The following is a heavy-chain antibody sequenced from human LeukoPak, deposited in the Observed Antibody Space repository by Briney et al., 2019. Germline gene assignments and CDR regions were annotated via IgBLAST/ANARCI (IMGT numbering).Heavy chain of an antibody. D-gene: IGHD2-2*01. CDR3: ARISHSSSWYFDL. Sequence: PGGSLRLSCAASGFTFSSYAVSWVRQAPGKGLEWVANIKQDSNEKNYMDSVKGRFTISRDNGMNSLYLQMNSLRAEDTAVYYCARISHSSSWYFDLWGRGTLVFVSS. CDR2: IKQDSNEK. CDR1: GFTFSSYA. J-gene: IGHJ2*01. V-gene: IGHV3-7*01.